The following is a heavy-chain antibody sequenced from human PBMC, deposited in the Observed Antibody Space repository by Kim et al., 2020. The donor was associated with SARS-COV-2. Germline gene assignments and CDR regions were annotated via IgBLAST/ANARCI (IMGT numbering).Heavy chain of an antibody. V-gene: IGHV4-61*01. D-gene: IGHD3-22*01. CDR3: ARALAMISRGTWFDP. Sequence: SETLSLTCTVSGGSVSSGSYYWSWIRQPPGKGLEWIGYIYYSGSTNYNPSLKSRVTISVDTSKNQFSLKLSSVTAADTAVYYCARALAMISRGTWFDPWGQGTLVTVSS. CDR1: GGSVSSGSYY. J-gene: IGHJ5*02. CDR2: IYYSGST.